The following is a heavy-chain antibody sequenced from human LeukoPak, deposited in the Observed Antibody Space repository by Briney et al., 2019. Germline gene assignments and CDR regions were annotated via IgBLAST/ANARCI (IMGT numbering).Heavy chain of an antibody. V-gene: IGHV4-38-2*02. Sequence: SETLSLTCAVSGYSISSGYYWGWIRQPPGKGLEWIGNIYHSGSTYYNPSLKSRVTMSVDTSNNQFSLKLSSLTAADTAVYYCARDAESYDLWSGYSFDIWGQGTMVTVSS. CDR1: GYSISSGYY. CDR2: IYHSGST. CDR3: ARDAESYDLWSGYSFDI. J-gene: IGHJ3*02. D-gene: IGHD3-3*01.